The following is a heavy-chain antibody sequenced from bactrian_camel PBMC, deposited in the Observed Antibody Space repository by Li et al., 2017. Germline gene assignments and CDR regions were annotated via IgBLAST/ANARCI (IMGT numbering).Heavy chain of an antibody. Sequence: HVQLVESGGGPVQSGGSLRLSCQVSRYPRDRSITCMAWFRRAPGMEAEGVAEIDSVGRTTYADSVKGRFTISQDRPTGSRDNDKYTLTLQMNMLKPEDSAMYYCAADRSWGICGLDTLLRSYSGQGTQVTVS. V-gene: IGHV3S53*01. CDR2: IDSVGRT. CDR1: RYPRDRSITC. CDR3: AADRSWGICGLDTLLRSY. J-gene: IGHJ4*01. D-gene: IGHD5*01.